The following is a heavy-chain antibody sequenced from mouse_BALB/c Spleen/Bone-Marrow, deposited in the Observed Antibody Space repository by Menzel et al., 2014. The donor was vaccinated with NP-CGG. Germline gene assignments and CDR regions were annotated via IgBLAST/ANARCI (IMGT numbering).Heavy chain of an antibody. CDR3: TTYFY. Sequence: VQLKQSGTVLARPGASVKMPCKASGYSFTNYWMHWVSQRPGQGLEWIGAIYPGNSDTSYSQKFKVKAKLTAVTSATTAYMDLSGLTDEDSAVYYCTTYFYWGQGTLVTVSA. D-gene: IGHD6-5*01. J-gene: IGHJ3*01. CDR1: GYSFTNYW. V-gene: IGHV1-5*01. CDR2: IYPGNSDT.